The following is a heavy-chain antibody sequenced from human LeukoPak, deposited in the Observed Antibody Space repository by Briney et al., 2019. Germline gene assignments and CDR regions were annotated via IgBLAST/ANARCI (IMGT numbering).Heavy chain of an antibody. CDR3: ARDRSNSRDLDN. Sequence: GVSLRLSCAASGITFSDYSMNWVRQAPGKGLEWLSCIGSSTTSHIYYADSVKGRFTISRDNAKNSLYLQMNGLRPEDTAVYYCARDRSNSRDLDNWGQGTLVTVSS. D-gene: IGHD4-11*01. CDR1: GITFSDYS. CDR2: IGSSTTSHI. V-gene: IGHV3-21*01. J-gene: IGHJ4*02.